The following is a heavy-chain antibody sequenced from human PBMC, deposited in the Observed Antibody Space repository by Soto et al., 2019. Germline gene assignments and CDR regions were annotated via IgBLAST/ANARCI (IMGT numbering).Heavy chain of an antibody. CDR1: GSSITNSNW. CDR2: IYYTGST. V-gene: IGHV4-28*01. CDR3: ARKYTSSSGFYFDL. D-gene: IGHD6-6*01. J-gene: IGHJ2*01. Sequence: QVQLQESGPGLVRPSDTLSLTCAVSGSSITNSNWWGWFRQPPGKGLEWIGYIYYTGSTYNNPSLKSRVVMLIDTSKNQFSLKLSSVTAVDTAVYYCARKYTSSSGFYFDLWGRGTLVTVSS.